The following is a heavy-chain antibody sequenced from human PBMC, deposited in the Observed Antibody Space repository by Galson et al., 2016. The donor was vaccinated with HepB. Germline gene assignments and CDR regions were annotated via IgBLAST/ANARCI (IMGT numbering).Heavy chain of an antibody. CDR2: TYYRSKWYN. CDR3: ARSYYADYQLFNY. Sequence: CAISGDSVSSNSAAWTWIRQSPLRGLEWLGRTYYRSKWYNDYAVSVKSRISIHPDTSKNQFSLKLSSVTAADTAVYYCARSYYADYQLFNYWGQGTLVTVSS. CDR1: GDSVSSNSAA. D-gene: IGHD4-17*01. V-gene: IGHV6-1*01. J-gene: IGHJ4*02.